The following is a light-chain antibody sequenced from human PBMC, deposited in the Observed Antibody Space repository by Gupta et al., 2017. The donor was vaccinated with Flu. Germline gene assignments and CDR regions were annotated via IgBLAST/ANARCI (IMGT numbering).Light chain of an antibody. V-gene: IGLV1-44*01. Sequence: QSVLTQPPPTSGATGQRVTISCSGISSNIGSNIVNLYQQLPGAAPKLLIYRNNLRPSGGADRFSGSKSGTSASLTISGLQAEDEADYYCGTWDDSRNDSWVFGGGTKLTVL. CDR2: RNN. J-gene: IGLJ2*01. CDR3: GTWDDSRNDSWV. CDR1: SSNIGSNI.